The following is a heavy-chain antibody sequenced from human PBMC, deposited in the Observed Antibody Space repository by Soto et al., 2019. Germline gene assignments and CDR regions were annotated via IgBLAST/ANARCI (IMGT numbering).Heavy chain of an antibody. CDR1: GGSISSYY. CDR2: IYYSGST. J-gene: IGHJ4*02. CDR3: ASLYGSGSYSSGVRFDY. V-gene: IGHV4-59*08. D-gene: IGHD3-10*01. Sequence: PSETLSLTCTVSGGSISSYYWSWIRQPPGKGLEWIGYIYYSGSTNYNPSLKSRVTISVDTSKNQFSLKLSSVTAADTAVYYCASLYGSGSYSSGVRFDYWGQGTLVTVSS.